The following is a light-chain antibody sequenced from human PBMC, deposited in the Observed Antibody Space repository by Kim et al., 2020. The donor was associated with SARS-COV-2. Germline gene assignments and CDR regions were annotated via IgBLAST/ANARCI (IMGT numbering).Light chain of an antibody. CDR2: GAA. CDR1: QTITTY. V-gene: IGKV1-39*01. CDR3: QQTYMTPRT. J-gene: IGKJ1*01. Sequence: ASVGDRLTISCRASQTITTYLHGDQHKPGKAPNLLIYGAATLQSGVPSRFSGRGSGTDFTLTISSLQPEDFATYYCQQTYMTPRTFGPGTKVEIK.